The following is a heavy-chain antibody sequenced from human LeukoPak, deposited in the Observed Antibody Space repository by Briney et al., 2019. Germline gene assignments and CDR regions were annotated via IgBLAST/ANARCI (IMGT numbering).Heavy chain of an antibody. CDR3: VRDVPSVSAADTGNFDY. D-gene: IGHD6-13*01. CDR2: IKQDGSQR. CDR1: GFTFGSYW. V-gene: IGHV3-7*01. J-gene: IGHJ4*02. Sequence: QPGGSLRLSCAASGFTFGSYWMSWVRQAPGKGLEWVANIKQDGSQRFYVDSVKGRFTISRDNAKNSLYLQMNSLRAEDTAVYHCVRDVPSVSAADTGNFDYWGQGTLVAVSS.